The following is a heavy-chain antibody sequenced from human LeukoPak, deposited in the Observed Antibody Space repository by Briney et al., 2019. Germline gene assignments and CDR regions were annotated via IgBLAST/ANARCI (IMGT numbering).Heavy chain of an antibody. CDR2: IYYSGST. J-gene: IGHJ6*03. V-gene: IGHV4-39*07. CDR1: GGSISSSSYY. Sequence: KPSETLSLTCTVSGGSISSSSYYWGWIRQPPGKGLEWIGSIYYSGSTYYNPSLKSRVTISVDTSKNQFSLKLSSVTAADTAVYYCARDLYSTRGGVTMDVWGKGTTVTVSS. D-gene: IGHD3-3*01. CDR3: ARDLYSTRGGVTMDV.